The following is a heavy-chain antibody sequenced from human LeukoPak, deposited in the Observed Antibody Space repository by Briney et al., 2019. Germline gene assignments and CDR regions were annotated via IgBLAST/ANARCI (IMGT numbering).Heavy chain of an antibody. Sequence: SETLSLTCTVSGGSISSSPYFWGWIRQPPGKGLEWVGSIYCSGSTYYNPSLKSRVTISVDTSKNQFSLKLSSVTAADTAVYYCARNYGSGSYYDTWGQGTLVTVSS. CDR3: ARNYGSGSYYDT. CDR2: IYCSGST. V-gene: IGHV4-39*01. CDR1: GGSISSSPYF. D-gene: IGHD3-10*01. J-gene: IGHJ5*02.